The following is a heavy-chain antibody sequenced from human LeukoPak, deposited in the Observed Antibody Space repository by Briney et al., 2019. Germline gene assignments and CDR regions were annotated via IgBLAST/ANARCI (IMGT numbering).Heavy chain of an antibody. CDR2: ITTGGSSI. J-gene: IGHJ3*02. CDR1: GFTFSAYA. CDR3: ARADWKRAFDI. V-gene: IGHV3-48*04. Sequence: PGGSLRLSCAASGFTFSAYAMAWVRQAPGKGLECVSHITTGGSSIFYADSVKGRFTISRDNAKNSLYLQMNSLRAEDAAVYYCARADWKRAFDIWGQGTMVTVSS. D-gene: IGHD1-1*01.